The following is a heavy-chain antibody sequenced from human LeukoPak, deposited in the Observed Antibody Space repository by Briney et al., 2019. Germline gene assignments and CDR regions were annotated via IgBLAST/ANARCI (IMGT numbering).Heavy chain of an antibody. D-gene: IGHD2-2*01. CDR2: INQDGSEK. CDR1: GFTLSRSW. CDR3: ARAYQTGY. Sequence: GGSLRLSCAASGFTLSRSWMSWVRQAPGEGLEWVANINQDGSEKNYVDSVKGRFTISRDNAKNSLYLQMNSLRAEGTAVYYCARAYQTGYWGQGTLVTVSS. J-gene: IGHJ4*02. V-gene: IGHV3-7*05.